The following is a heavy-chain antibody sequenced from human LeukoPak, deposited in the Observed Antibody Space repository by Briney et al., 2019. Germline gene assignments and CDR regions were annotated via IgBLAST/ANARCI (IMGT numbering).Heavy chain of an antibody. J-gene: IGHJ4*02. CDR1: GYTFTGYY. Sequence: GASVKVSCKASGYTFTGYYMHWVRQAPGQGLEWMGWINPSSGGTNYAQKFQGRVTMTRDTSISTAYMELSRLRSDGTAVYYCARDRRGSYLFDYWGQGTLVTVSS. V-gene: IGHV1-2*02. D-gene: IGHD1-26*01. CDR3: ARDRRGSYLFDY. CDR2: INPSSGGT.